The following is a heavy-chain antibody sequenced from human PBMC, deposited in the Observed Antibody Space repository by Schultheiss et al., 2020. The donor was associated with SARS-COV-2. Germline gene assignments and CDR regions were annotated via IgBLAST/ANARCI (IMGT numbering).Heavy chain of an antibody. D-gene: IGHD2-21*01. V-gene: IGHV3-48*04. J-gene: IGHJ4*02. CDR1: GFTFSSYA. CDR2: ISSSSSTI. Sequence: GGSLRLSCAASGFTFSSYAMHWVRQAPGKGLEWVSYISSSSSTIYYADSVKGRFTISRDNAKNTLYLQMNSLRAEDTAVYYCARDSSSTVGIMVIAPDYWGQGTLVTVSS. CDR3: ARDSSSTVGIMVIAPDY.